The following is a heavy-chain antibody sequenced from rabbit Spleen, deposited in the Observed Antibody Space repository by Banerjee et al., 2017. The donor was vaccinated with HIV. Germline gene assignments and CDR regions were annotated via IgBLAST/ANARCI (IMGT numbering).Heavy chain of an antibody. D-gene: IGHD8-1*01. CDR2: IYISNDST. CDR3: ARGSNSYHLYFNL. J-gene: IGHJ4*01. CDR1: GFSFSSYW. Sequence: QEQLVESGGGLVQPGASLTLTCTVSGFSFSSYWICWVRQAPGKGLEWIACIYISNDSTYYASWAKGRFTISKTSSTTVTLQMTSLTAADTATYFCARGSNSYHLYFNLWGPGTLVTVS. V-gene: IGHV1S45*01.